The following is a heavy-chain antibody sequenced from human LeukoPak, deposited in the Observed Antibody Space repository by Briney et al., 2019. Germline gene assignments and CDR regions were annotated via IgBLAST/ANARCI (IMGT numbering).Heavy chain of an antibody. CDR1: GFPFSTYA. J-gene: IGHJ4*02. CDR2: ISSDGDNA. Sequence: GGSLRLSCATSGFPFSTYAMHWVRQAPGKGLEWVAVISSDGDNAYYADSVKGRFTISRDNFKNTVHLLMNSMRIEDTAKYYCYRIGAGATTHFDYWGQGTLVAVST. V-gene: IGHV3-30-3*01. D-gene: IGHD1-26*01. CDR3: YRIGAGATTHFDY.